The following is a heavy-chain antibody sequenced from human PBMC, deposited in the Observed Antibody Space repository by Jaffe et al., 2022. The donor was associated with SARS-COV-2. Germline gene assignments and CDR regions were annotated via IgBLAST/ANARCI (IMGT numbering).Heavy chain of an antibody. V-gene: IGHV3-33*01. J-gene: IGHJ4*02. CDR3: ARDNGPGKATNFDY. CDR1: GFTFSSYG. Sequence: QVQLVESGGGVVQPGRSLRLSCAASGFTFSSYGMHWVRQAPGKGLEWVAVIWYDGSNKYYADSVKGRFTISRDNSKNTLYLQMNSLRAEDTAVYYCARDNGPGKATNFDYWGQGTLVTVSS. CDR2: IWYDGSNK.